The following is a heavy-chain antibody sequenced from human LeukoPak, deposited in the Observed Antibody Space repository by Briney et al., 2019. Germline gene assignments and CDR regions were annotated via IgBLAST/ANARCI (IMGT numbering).Heavy chain of an antibody. CDR3: AKGITYYYGSGTPGGSEY. J-gene: IGHJ4*02. D-gene: IGHD3-10*01. Sequence: GRSLRLSCAASGFTFSSYAMHWVRQAPGKGLEWVAVISYDGSNKYYADSVKGRFTISRDNSKNTLYLQMNSLRAEDTAVYYCAKGITYYYGSGTPGGSEYWGQGTLVTVSS. CDR2: ISYDGSNK. CDR1: GFTFSSYA. V-gene: IGHV3-30*04.